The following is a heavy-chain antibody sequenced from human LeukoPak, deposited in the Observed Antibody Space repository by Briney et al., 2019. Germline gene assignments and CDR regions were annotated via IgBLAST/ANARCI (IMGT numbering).Heavy chain of an antibody. CDR3: ASGWALS. D-gene: IGHD1-26*01. J-gene: IGHJ5*02. CDR1: GNSVSNKNAA. V-gene: IGHV6-1*01. Sequence: SQTLSLTCAVSGNSVSNKNAAWNWIRQSPSRGLEWLGRTYYRSEWHTDYAFSVKGRITINADTSKNQFSLQLGYVTPEDTAVYYCASGWALSWGQGTLVTVSS. CDR2: TYYRSEWHT.